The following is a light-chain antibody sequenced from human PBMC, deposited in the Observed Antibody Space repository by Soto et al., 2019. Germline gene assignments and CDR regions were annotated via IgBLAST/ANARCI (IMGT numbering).Light chain of an antibody. CDR3: QPYNNWPLT. CDR2: YTS. CDR1: QVIGDA. Sequence: EVVMRQSPATLSVSPGAGATLACRASQVIGDALAWYQDRPGQTARLLIYYTSSRATSGPTTFSGSSAGAEFTLTINSLQSEDFAVYYCQPYNNWPLTFGGGTKVDIK. V-gene: IGKV3-15*01. J-gene: IGKJ4*01.